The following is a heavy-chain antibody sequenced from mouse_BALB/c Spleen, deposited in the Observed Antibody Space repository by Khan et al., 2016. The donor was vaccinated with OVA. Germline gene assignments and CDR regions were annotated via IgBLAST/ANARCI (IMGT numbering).Heavy chain of an antibody. Sequence: QVQLKESGPGLVAPSQSLSITCTVSGFSLTSYGVNWVRRPPGKGLEWLGVIWGDGSTNYHSALISRLSLSKDNSMSQVFLKLNSLQTDDTATYYCAKWSDLYAMDYWGQGTSVTVSS. CDR2: IWGDGST. V-gene: IGHV2-3*01. CDR3: AKWSDLYAMDY. CDR1: GFSLTSYG. J-gene: IGHJ4*01.